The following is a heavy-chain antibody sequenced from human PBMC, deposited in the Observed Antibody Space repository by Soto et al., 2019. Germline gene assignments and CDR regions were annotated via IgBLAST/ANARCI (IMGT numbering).Heavy chain of an antibody. J-gene: IGHJ4*01. CDR1: GFTFSAPW. D-gene: IGHD2-15*01. CDR3: TPVGSQWSTAY. CDR2: IKSKTDGGRT. V-gene: IGHV3-15*07. Sequence: GGSLRLSCAASGFTFSAPWMSWVRQAPGKGLEWVGRIKSKTDGGRTDYPAPARDRFTISRDDSKSTLYLEMNSLKTGDTAVYYCTPVGSQWSTAYWGHGTLVTVSS.